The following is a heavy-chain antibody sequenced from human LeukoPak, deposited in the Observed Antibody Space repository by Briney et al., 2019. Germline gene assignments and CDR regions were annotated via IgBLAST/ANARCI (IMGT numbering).Heavy chain of an antibody. CDR1: GFTFSSYW. CDR3: AREGAGFYFSTYYYDGSGYYYVY. V-gene: IGHV3-7*01. CDR2: IKQDGSEK. D-gene: IGHD3-22*01. Sequence: GGSLRLSCAASGFTFSSYWMSWVRQAPGKGLEWVANIKQDGSEKYYVDSVKGRFTISRDNSKNTLYLQMNSLRAEDTAVYYCAREGAGFYFSTYYYDGSGYYYVYWGQGTLVTVSS. J-gene: IGHJ4*02.